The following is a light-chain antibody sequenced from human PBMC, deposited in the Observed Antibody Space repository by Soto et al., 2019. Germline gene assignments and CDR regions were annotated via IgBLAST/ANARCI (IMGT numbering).Light chain of an antibody. Sequence: QSVLTQPASGSGSPGQAITISCAGTRSDVGAYNLVSWYQQHPRKAPKLILCEVKTRPPGISNRFSCSRSGDHASLAISWFQAGSGLAFFAPSYAVPAVSLFRSGPR. CDR3: PSYAVPAVSL. V-gene: IGLV2-23*02. CDR1: RSDVGAYNL. CDR2: EVK. J-gene: IGLJ1*01.